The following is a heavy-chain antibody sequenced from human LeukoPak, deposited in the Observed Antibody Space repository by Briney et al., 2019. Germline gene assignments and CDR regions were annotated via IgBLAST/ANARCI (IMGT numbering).Heavy chain of an antibody. D-gene: IGHD3-3*01. CDR2: INHSGST. Sequence: SETLSLTCAVYGGSFSGYYWSWIRQPPGKGLEWIGEINHSGSTNYNPSLKSRVTISVDTSKNKFSLKLSSVTDADTAVYYCARGTDFWSGYYGYWGQGTLVTVSS. V-gene: IGHV4-34*01. J-gene: IGHJ4*02. CDR3: ARGTDFWSGYYGY. CDR1: GGSFSGYY.